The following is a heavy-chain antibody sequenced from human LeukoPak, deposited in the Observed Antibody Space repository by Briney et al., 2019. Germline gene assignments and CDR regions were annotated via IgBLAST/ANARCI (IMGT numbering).Heavy chain of an antibody. CDR2: ISYDGSNK. CDR3: ARVPITMVRGPYYYMDV. CDR1: GFTFSSYA. J-gene: IGHJ6*03. Sequence: GGSLRLSCAASGFTFSSYAMHWVRQAPGKGLEWVAVISYDGSNKYYADSVKGRFTISRDNSKNTLYLQMNSLRAEDTAVYYCARVPITMVRGPYYYMDVWGKGTTVTVSS. V-gene: IGHV3-30*04. D-gene: IGHD3-10*01.